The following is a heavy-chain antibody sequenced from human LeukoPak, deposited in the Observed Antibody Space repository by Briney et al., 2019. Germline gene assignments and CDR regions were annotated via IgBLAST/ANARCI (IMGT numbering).Heavy chain of an antibody. V-gene: IGHV1-69*01. D-gene: IGHD1-20*01. Sequence: SVKVSCKASGGTFSSYAISWVRQAPGQGLEWMGGIIPIFGTANYAQKYQGRVTITADESTSTAYMELSSLRSEDTAVYYCARDGDNWNDLAFDIWGQGTMVTVSS. CDR1: GGTFSSYA. CDR2: IIPIFGTA. J-gene: IGHJ3*02. CDR3: ARDGDNWNDLAFDI.